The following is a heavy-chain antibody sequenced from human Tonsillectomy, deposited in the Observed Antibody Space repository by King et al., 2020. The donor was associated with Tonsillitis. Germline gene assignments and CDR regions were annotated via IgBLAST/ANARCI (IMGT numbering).Heavy chain of an antibody. Sequence: VQLVESGGGLVQPGGSLRLSCAASGFTFSSSGMNWVRQAPGKGLEWVSYISSSSSSIYYADSVKGRFTISRDNAKNSLYLQMNSLRAEDPAVYYCCGSGWDYWGQGTLVTVSS. CDR3: CGSGWDY. V-gene: IGHV3-48*04. D-gene: IGHD6-19*01. CDR1: GFTFSSSG. J-gene: IGHJ4*02. CDR2: ISSSSSSI.